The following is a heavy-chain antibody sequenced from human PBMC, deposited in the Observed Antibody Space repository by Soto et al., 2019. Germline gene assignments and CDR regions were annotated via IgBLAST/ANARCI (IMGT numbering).Heavy chain of an antibody. D-gene: IGHD2-15*01. CDR2: IYSGGST. J-gene: IGHJ4*02. V-gene: IGHV3-66*01. CDR1: GFTVSSNY. Sequence: GGSLRLSCAASGFTVSSNYMSWVRQAPGKGLEWVSVIYSGGSTYYADSVKGRFTISRHNSKNTLYLQMNSLRAEDTAVYYCARAGGYCSGGSCYSGDYWGQGTLVTVSS. CDR3: ARAGGYCSGGSCYSGDY.